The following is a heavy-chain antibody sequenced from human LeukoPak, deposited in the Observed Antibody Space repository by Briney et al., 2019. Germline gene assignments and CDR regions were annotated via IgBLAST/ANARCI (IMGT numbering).Heavy chain of an antibody. CDR2: IYTSGST. J-gene: IGHJ4*02. V-gene: IGHV4-61*02. D-gene: IGHD5-24*01. CDR3: ARNGYTSGDY. CDR1: GGSISSGSYY. Sequence: SQALSLTCTVSGGSISSGSYYWSWIRQPAGKGLEWIGRIYTSGSTNYNPSLKSRVTISVDTSKKQFSLKLSSVTAADTAFYYCARNGYTSGDYWGQGTLVTVSS.